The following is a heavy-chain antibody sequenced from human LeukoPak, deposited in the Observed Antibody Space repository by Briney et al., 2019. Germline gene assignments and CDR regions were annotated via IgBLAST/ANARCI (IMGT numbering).Heavy chain of an antibody. V-gene: IGHV3-48*03. CDR3: ARTRSGWYLDQ. J-gene: IGHJ4*02. Sequence: GGSLRLSCAASGFTFSSYEMNWVRQAPGKGLEWVSYISSSGSTIYYADSVKGRFTISRDNAKNSLYLQMNSLRAEDTAVYYCARTRSGWYLDQWGQGTLVTVSS. D-gene: IGHD6-19*01. CDR2: ISSSGSTI. CDR1: GFTFSSYE.